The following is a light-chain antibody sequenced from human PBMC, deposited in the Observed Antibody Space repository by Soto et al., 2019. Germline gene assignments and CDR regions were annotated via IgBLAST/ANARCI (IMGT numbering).Light chain of an antibody. Sequence: VLKQSPATLSLSKGETATLSCRASQSVSGYIGWYQQKPGQAPRLLIYADSNRATGIPARFSGSGSGTDFTLTISRLEPEDFAVYYCQQYGSSPITFGQGTRLANK. CDR3: QQYGSSPIT. CDR1: QSVSGY. J-gene: IGKJ5*01. CDR2: ADS. V-gene: IGKV3-20*01.